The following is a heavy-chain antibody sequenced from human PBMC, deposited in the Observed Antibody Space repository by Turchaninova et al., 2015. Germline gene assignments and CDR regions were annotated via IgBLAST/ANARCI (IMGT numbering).Heavy chain of an antibody. J-gene: IGHJ5*02. CDR2: IYPVDSDS. CDR3: ARLEGVSAAGTWERPNWFDP. Sequence: EVQLVQSGAEVKKPGESLKISCEGSGYSFTNNWVAWVRQMPGKGLGWMGVIYPVDSDSGYSPAFQDEVTHSADQSVRTASLQGSSVRGSETAIYYCARLEGVSAAGTWERPNWFDPWGQGTLVTVSS. V-gene: IGHV5-51*01. D-gene: IGHD6-13*01. CDR1: GYSFTNNW.